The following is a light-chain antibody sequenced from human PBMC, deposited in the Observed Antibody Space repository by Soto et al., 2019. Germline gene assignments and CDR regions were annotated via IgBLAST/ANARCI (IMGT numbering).Light chain of an antibody. CDR1: QSLSSSY. CDR3: QQRNYWQVT. Sequence: ILLTQSPGNRSLSPGERATLSCRASQSLSSSYLAWYQQTPGQAPRLLIYGTSIRDTGIPDRFSGSGSWTDFTLPISRLEPEDFEVYYCQQRNYWQVTFGQGTRLEIK. J-gene: IGKJ5*01. V-gene: IGKV3D-20*02. CDR2: GTS.